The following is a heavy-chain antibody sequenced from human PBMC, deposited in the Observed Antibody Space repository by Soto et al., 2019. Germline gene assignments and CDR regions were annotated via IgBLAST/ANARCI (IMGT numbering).Heavy chain of an antibody. Sequence: QVQLVQSGAEVKKPGASVKVSCKASGYTFTNYGISWVRQAPGQGLEWMGWISAYNGNTNHAQKLQGSVTMTTDTSTSTAYMELRSLRSDDTAVYYCARGVGSGSYYNQYNWFDPWGQGTLVTVSS. V-gene: IGHV1-18*01. CDR2: ISAYNGNT. CDR3: ARGVGSGSYYNQYNWFDP. D-gene: IGHD3-10*01. CDR1: GYTFTNYG. J-gene: IGHJ5*02.